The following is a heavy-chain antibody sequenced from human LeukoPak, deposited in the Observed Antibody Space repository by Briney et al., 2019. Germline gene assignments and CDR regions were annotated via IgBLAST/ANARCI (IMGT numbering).Heavy chain of an antibody. D-gene: IGHD6-13*01. Sequence: ASVKVSCKASGYTFTSYGISWVRQAPGQGLEWMGWISAYNGNTNYAQKLQGRVTMTTDTSTSTAYMELRSLRSDDTAVYYCARTSTDYRYSSSLFAYWGQGTLVTVSS. CDR1: GYTFTSYG. J-gene: IGHJ4*02. V-gene: IGHV1-18*01. CDR3: ARTSTDYRYSSSLFAY. CDR2: ISAYNGNT.